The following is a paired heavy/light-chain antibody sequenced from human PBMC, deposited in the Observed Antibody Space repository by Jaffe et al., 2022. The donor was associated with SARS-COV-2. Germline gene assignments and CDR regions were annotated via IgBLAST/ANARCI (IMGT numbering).Light chain of an antibody. J-gene: IGKJ2*01. Sequence: DIVMTQSPLSLPVTPGEPASISCRSSQSLLHSNGYNNLHWYLQKPGQSPQLLIYVGSNRASGVPDRFSGSGSGTDFTLKISRVEAEDVGVYYCMQGLQTPYTFGQGTKLEIK. CDR1: QSLLHSNGYNN. V-gene: IGKV2-28*01. CDR2: VGS. CDR3: MQGLQTPYT.
Heavy chain of an antibody. CDR2: ISGSGDDT. Sequence: LLESGGGLVQPGGSLRLSCAASGFTFSSYAMNWVRQAPGRGLEWVSTISGSGDDTDYADSVKGRFTISRDNSENTLYLQMNGLRADDTAVYYCAKDRRSLLWFGELGWFDPWGQGTLVAVSS. CDR3: AKDRRSLLWFGELGWFDP. CDR1: GFTFSSYA. V-gene: IGHV3-23*01. D-gene: IGHD3-10*01. J-gene: IGHJ5*02.